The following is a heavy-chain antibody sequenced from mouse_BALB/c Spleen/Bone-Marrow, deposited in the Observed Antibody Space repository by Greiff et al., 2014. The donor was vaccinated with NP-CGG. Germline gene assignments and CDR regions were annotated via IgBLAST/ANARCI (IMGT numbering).Heavy chain of an antibody. Sequence: VQLQQSGAELVMPGASVKMSCKASGYTFTDYWMHWVKQRPGQGLEWIGAIDTSDSYTSYNQKFKGKATLTVDESSSTAYMQLSTLTSEHSAVYYGARKYDYYYAMDYWGQGTSVTVSS. V-gene: IGHV1-69*01. CDR1: GYTFTDYW. CDR2: IDTSDSYT. J-gene: IGHJ4*01. D-gene: IGHD2-4*01. CDR3: ARKYDYYYAMDY.